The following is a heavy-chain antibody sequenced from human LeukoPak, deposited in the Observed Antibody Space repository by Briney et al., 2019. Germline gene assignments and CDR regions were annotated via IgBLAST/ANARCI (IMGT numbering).Heavy chain of an antibody. Sequence: ASVKVSCKASGYTFTNYYMHWVRQAPGQGLEGMGIINPSDGSTSYAQKFQGRVTMTRDMSTSTVYMELSSLRSEDTAVYYCARAYSGSYYRDDAFDIWGQGTMVTVSS. CDR2: INPSDGST. J-gene: IGHJ3*02. CDR3: ARAYSGSYYRDDAFDI. D-gene: IGHD1-26*01. V-gene: IGHV1-46*01. CDR1: GYTFTNYY.